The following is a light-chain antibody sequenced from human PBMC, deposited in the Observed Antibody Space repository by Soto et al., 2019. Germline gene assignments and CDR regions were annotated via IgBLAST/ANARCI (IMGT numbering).Light chain of an antibody. V-gene: IGKV3-15*01. Sequence: KTQSLSTLSASVGDRATLSCRASQSVSSNSACYQQNPRQAPRLLINGASSRATSIPARCSGGGSGKEFTLTFSILQSEYFAVYYCQQNFSSRTFGQGTKVDIK. CDR3: QQNFSSRT. CDR2: GAS. J-gene: IGKJ1*01. CDR1: QSVSSN.